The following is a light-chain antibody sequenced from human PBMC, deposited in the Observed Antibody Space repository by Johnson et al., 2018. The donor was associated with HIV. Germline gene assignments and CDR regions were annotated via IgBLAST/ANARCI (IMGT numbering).Light chain of an antibody. V-gene: IGLV1-51*02. CDR3: GTWDTSLTTGGV. J-gene: IGLJ1*01. Sequence: QPVLTQPPSVSAAPGQKVTISCSGSSSTIGNNYVSWYQVLPGTAPKLLIYKNNNRPSGIPDRFSGSKSGTSATLGITGLQTGDEADYYCGTWDTSLTTGGVFGTGTKVTVL. CDR2: KNN. CDR1: SSTIGNNY.